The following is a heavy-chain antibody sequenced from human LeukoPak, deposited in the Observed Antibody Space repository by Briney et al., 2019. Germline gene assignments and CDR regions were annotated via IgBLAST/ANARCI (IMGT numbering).Heavy chain of an antibody. CDR3: ARFWNHGMDV. J-gene: IGHJ6*02. D-gene: IGHD1-1*01. CDR1: GFTFSSYW. CDR2: ISSDGSST. Sequence: QPGGSLRLSCTASGFTFSSYWMHWVRQAPGKGLVWVSRISSDGSSTMYADSVKGRFTISRDNAKNTLYLQMNSLRAEDTAVYYCARFWNHGMDVWGQGTTVTVSS. V-gene: IGHV3-74*03.